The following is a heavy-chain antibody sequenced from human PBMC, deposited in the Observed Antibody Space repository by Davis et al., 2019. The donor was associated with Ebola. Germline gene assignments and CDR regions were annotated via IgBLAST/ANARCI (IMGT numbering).Heavy chain of an antibody. D-gene: IGHD4-17*01. Sequence: MPGGSLRLSCAVYGGSFSGYYWSWIRQPPGKGLEWIGEINHSGSTNYNPSLKSRVTISVDKSKNQFSLKLSSVTAADTAVYHCASENYDYGDYFDYWGQGTLVTVSS. CDR2: INHSGST. CDR3: ASENYDYGDYFDY. CDR1: GGSFSGYY. V-gene: IGHV4-34*01. J-gene: IGHJ4*02.